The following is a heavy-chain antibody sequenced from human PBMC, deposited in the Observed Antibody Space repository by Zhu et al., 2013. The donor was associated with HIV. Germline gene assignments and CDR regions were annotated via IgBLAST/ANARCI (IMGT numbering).Heavy chain of an antibody. V-gene: IGHV1-46*01. Sequence: QVQLVQSGAEVKKPGASVKVSCKASGYTFTSYYMHWVRQAPGQGLEWMGIINPSGGSTSYAQKFQGRVTMTRDTSTSTVYMELSSLRSEDTAVYYCARGSTVTGSGSLLIIWGQGDNGHRLF. CDR2: INPSGGST. CDR1: GYTFTSYY. CDR3: ARGSTVTGSGSLLII. D-gene: IGHD3-10*01. J-gene: IGHJ3*02.